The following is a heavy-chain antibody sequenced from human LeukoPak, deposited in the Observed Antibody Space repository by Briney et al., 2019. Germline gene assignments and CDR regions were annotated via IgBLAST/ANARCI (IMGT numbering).Heavy chain of an antibody. Sequence: GGSLRLSCAASGCTFSSYATSWVRQAPGKGLEWVSAISGSGGSTYYADSVKGRFTISRDNSKNTLYLQMNSLRAEDTAVYYCGKMATIKGYFDYWGQGTLVTVSS. CDR1: GCTFSSYA. CDR3: GKMATIKGYFDY. V-gene: IGHV3-23*01. CDR2: ISGSGGST. D-gene: IGHD5-24*01. J-gene: IGHJ4*02.